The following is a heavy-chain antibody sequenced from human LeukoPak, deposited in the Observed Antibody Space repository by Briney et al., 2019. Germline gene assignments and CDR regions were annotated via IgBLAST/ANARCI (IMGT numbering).Heavy chain of an antibody. Sequence: GGSLRLSCTASEFNVSSNYISWIRQAPGGRLEWLSVIYYNGITFFSDSVKGRFTISRDTSKNTVYLQMNSLRGEDTAMYYCARHAFRSQYNPNDLWGQGTLVTVSS. D-gene: IGHD1-14*01. CDR3: ARHAFRSQYNPNDL. V-gene: IGHV3-66*04. J-gene: IGHJ4*02. CDR1: EFNVSSNY. CDR2: IYYNGIT.